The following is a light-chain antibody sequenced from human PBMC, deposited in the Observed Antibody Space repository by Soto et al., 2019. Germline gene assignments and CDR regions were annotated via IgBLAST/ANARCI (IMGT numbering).Light chain of an antibody. CDR3: SSYTTGSTLPWV. J-gene: IGLJ1*01. CDR2: EVN. Sequence: QSVLAQPSSVSGSPGQSITISCTGTSTDVGGYNYVSWYQHHPGKGPKLIIYEVNNRPSGVSDRFSGSKSGNKASLTIFGLQLEDEAVYYCSSYTTGSTLPWVFGTGTKVTVL. V-gene: IGLV2-14*01. CDR1: STDVGGYNY.